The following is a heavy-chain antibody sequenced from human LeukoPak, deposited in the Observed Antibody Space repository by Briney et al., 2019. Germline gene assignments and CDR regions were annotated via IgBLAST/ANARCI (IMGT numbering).Heavy chain of an antibody. CDR3: ASHSSTWYNPSDY. V-gene: IGHV3-30*04. D-gene: IGHD6-13*01. Sequence: GGSLRLSCAASGFTFSGYTMRWVRQAPGKGLEWVAVISYDGSNKYYADSVKGRFTISRDNSKNTLYLQMNSLRAEDTAVYYCASHSSTWYNPSDYWGQGTLVTVSS. CDR1: GFTFSGYT. J-gene: IGHJ4*02. CDR2: ISYDGSNK.